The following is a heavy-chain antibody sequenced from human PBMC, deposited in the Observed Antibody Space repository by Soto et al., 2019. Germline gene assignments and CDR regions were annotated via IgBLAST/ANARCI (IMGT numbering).Heavy chain of an antibody. CDR1: GGSISSYY. V-gene: IGHV4-59*08. CDR2: IYHSGST. D-gene: IGHD2-15*01. J-gene: IGHJ6*03. Sequence: SETLSLTCTVSGGSISSYYWSWIRQPPGKGLEWIGYIYHSGSTNYNPSLKSRVTISVDTSKNQFSLKLSSVTAADTAVYYCARRGDVVVVVAATHYYYYYMDVWGKGTTVTVSS. CDR3: ARRGDVVVVVAATHYYYYYMDV.